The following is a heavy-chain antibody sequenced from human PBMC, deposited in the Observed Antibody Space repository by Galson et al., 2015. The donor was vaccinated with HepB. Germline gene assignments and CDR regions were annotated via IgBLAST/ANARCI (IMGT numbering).Heavy chain of an antibody. D-gene: IGHD6-6*01. CDR1: GFTFSDYY. V-gene: IGHV3-11*06. CDR2: ISSSSSYT. CDR3: ARGSIAAQNWFDP. J-gene: IGHJ5*02. Sequence: SLRLSCAASGFTFSDYYMSWIRQAPGKGLEWVSYISSSSSYTNYADSVKGRFTISRDNAKNSLYLQMNSLRAEDTAVYYCARGSIAAQNWFDPWGQGTLVTVSS.